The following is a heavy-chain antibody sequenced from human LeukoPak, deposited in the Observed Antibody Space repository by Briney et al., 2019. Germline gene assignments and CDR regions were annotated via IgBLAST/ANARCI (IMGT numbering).Heavy chain of an antibody. Sequence: GGSLRLSCAASRFTFKNHWMHWVRQAPGKGLEWVSYISSSSSTIYYADSVKGRFTISRDNAKNSLYLQMNSLRAEDTAVYYCARGTSYSSSWYHNDYWGQGTLVTVSS. CDR1: RFTFKNHW. D-gene: IGHD6-13*01. CDR3: ARGTSYSSSWYHNDY. CDR2: ISSSSSTI. J-gene: IGHJ4*02. V-gene: IGHV3-48*04.